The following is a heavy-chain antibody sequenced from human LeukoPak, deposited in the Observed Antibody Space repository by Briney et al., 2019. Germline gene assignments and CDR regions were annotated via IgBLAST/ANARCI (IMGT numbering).Heavy chain of an antibody. CDR1: GFTFSSYG. V-gene: IGHV3-30*03. CDR2: ISYDGGDK. CDR3: ARDRDWGSVDY. J-gene: IGHJ4*02. D-gene: IGHD7-27*01. Sequence: GGSLRLSCAASGFTFSSYGMHWVRQAPGKGLECVAVISYDGGDKYYADSVKGRFTISRDNSKNTLYLQMNSLRAEDTAVYYCARDRDWGSVDYWGQGTLVTVSS.